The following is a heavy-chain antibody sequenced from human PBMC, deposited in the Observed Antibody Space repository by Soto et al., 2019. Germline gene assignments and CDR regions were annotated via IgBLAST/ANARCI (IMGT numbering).Heavy chain of an antibody. J-gene: IGHJ5*02. CDR1: GDSVSSNSAA. CDR2: TYYRSKWYN. Sequence: QVQLQQSGPGLVKPSQTLSLTCAISGDSVSSNSAAWNWIRQSPSRGLEWLGRTYYRSKWYNDYAVSVKSRITINPATSKHQFSLQLNAVTPEDTAVYYCASAYCSGGSCWAWSNWFDPWGQGTLVTVSS. D-gene: IGHD2-15*01. CDR3: ASAYCSGGSCWAWSNWFDP. V-gene: IGHV6-1*01.